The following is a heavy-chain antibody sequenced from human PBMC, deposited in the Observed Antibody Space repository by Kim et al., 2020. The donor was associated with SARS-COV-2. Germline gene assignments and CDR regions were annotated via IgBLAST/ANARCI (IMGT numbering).Heavy chain of an antibody. CDR2: IIPILGIA. D-gene: IGHD3-9*01. J-gene: IGHJ5*02. Sequence: SVRVSCKASGGTFSSYAISWVRQAPGQGLERMGRIIPILGIANYAQKFQGRVTITADKSTSTAYMELSSLRSEDTAVYYCARDGSLRYFDWLLVPNWFDPWGQGTLVTVSS. CDR3: ARDGSLRYFDWLLVPNWFDP. V-gene: IGHV1-69*04. CDR1: GGTFSSYA.